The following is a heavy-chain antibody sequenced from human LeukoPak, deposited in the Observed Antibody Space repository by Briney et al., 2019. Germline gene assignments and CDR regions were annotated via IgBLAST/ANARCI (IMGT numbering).Heavy chain of an antibody. J-gene: IGHJ4*02. CDR1: GGSISSYY. V-gene: IGHV4-59*08. Sequence: SETLSLTCTVSGGSISSYYWSWIRQPPGKGLEWIGYIYYSGSTNYNPSLKNRVTISVDTSKNQFSLKLNSVTAADTAVYYCASELNSSGWYKWGQGTLVTVSS. CDR3: ASELNSSGWYK. D-gene: IGHD6-19*01. CDR2: IYYSGST.